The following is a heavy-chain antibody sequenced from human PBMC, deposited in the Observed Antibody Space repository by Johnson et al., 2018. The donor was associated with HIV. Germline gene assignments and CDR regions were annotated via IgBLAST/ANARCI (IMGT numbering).Heavy chain of an antibody. CDR1: GFTVSRNY. CDR3: AREEDLHAFDI. Sequence: VQLVESGGGVVQPGRSLRLSCAASGFTVSRNYMSWVRQAPGKGLEWVSVIYSGGSTYYADSVKGRFTISRDNSKNTLYLQMNSLRAEDTAVYYCAREEDLHAFDIWGQWTMVTVSS. CDR2: IYSGGST. J-gene: IGHJ3*02. D-gene: IGHD3/OR15-3a*01. V-gene: IGHV3-66*01.